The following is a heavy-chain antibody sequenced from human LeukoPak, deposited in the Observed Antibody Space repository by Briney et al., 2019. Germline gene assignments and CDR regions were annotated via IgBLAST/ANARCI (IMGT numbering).Heavy chain of an antibody. J-gene: IGHJ3*01. D-gene: IGHD1-26*01. Sequence: GSSVKVSCKTIGGRFKSYGFSWVRQAAGQGLEWMGGIIPIFDRPNYAQKFEGRVTITADKSTNTTYMEISSLTSDDTAVYYCARDAQWELRAFDVWGRGTMVIVSS. V-gene: IGHV1-69*06. CDR1: GGRFKSYG. CDR3: ARDAQWELRAFDV. CDR2: IIPIFDRP.